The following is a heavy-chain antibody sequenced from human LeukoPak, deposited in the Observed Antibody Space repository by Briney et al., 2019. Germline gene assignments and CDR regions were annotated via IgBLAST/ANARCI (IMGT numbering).Heavy chain of an antibody. Sequence: PSGALCLTSAVYGGSSTGYYWSWIRQPPGRGLEWVGEINNSGGTNYNPSLTSRVTISVATYKNQFSLKLKSVTAADTAMYYCARGRDYGWWSRRNWFDPWGQGTLVTVSS. CDR1: GGSSTGYY. V-gene: IGHV4-34*01. CDR2: INNSGGT. D-gene: IGHD3-16*01. J-gene: IGHJ5*02. CDR3: ARGRDYGWWSRRNWFDP.